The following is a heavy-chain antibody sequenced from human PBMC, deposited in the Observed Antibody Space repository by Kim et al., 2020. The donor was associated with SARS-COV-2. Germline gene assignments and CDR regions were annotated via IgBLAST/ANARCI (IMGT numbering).Heavy chain of an antibody. D-gene: IGHD1-1*01. CDR3: TRDPDTTSKVDY. Sequence: LYYGDYVKGRFTISRDNAENSVYLQMNSLRADDTAVYYCTRDPDTTSKVDYWGQGTLVTVSS. J-gene: IGHJ4*02. CDR2: L. V-gene: IGHV3-11*04.